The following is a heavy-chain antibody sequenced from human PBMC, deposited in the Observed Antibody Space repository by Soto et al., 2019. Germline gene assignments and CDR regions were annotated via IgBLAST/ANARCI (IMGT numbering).Heavy chain of an antibody. D-gene: IGHD2-15*01. CDR1: GFTFDDFA. Sequence: GGSLRLSCAASGFTFDDFAMHWVRQVPGKGLEWVSGVSWNSAGKAYAASVRGRCTISRDNAKNTLYLQLNTLRPEDTAFYHCVRDPKRDCSGGTCYLKYFDYWGQGTLVTVSS. CDR3: VRDPKRDCSGGTCYLKYFDY. CDR2: VSWNSAGK. J-gene: IGHJ4*02. V-gene: IGHV3-9*01.